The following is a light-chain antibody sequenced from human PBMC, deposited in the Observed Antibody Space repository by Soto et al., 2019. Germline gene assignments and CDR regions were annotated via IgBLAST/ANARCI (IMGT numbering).Light chain of an antibody. CDR3: QQYNSYSPT. V-gene: IGKV1-5*03. J-gene: IGKJ1*01. CDR2: KAS. Sequence: DIQLTLSPSTLSASVVDVVPITCLASQSISTWLAWYQQEPGKAPKLLIHKASSLQSGVPSRFSGSGSGTDFTLTISSLHPDDFATYYCQQYNSYSPTFGQGTKVDIK. CDR1: QSISTW.